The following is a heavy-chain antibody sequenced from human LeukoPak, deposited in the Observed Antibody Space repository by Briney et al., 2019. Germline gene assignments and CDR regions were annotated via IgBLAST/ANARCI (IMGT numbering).Heavy chain of an antibody. J-gene: IGHJ4*02. CDR2: IYYSGST. CDR1: GGSISSYY. V-gene: IGHV4-59*01. CDR3: AKVSGTTVRFGY. Sequence: SEALSLTCTVSGGSISSYYWSWIRQPPGKGLEWIGYIYYSGSTNYNPSLKSRVTISVDTSKNQFSLKLSSVTAADTAVYYCAKVSGTTVRFGYWGQGTLVTVSS. D-gene: IGHD1-1*01.